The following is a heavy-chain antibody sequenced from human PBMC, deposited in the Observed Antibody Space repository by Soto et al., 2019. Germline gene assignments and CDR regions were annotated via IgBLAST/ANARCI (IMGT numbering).Heavy chain of an antibody. J-gene: IGHJ4*02. CDR2: IYYSGST. D-gene: IGHD3-22*01. CDR3: ARARGGYYDY. CDR1: GGSISSYY. Sequence: PSETLSLTCTVSGGSISSYYWSWIRQPPGKGLEWIGYIYYSGSTNYNPALTSRFTISLDTSKNQFSLKLSSATAAVTAVYYCARARGGYYDYSGQGTLVTVSS. V-gene: IGHV4-59*01.